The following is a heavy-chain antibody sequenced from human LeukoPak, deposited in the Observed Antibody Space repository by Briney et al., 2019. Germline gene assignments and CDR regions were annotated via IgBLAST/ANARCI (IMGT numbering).Heavy chain of an antibody. CDR1: GGSISSSSYY. CDR3: ARQPRHIGYFDY. CDR2: IYYSGST. V-gene: IGHV4-39*01. J-gene: IGHJ4*02. Sequence: PSETLSLTCTVSGGSISSSSYYWGWIRQPPGKGLEWIGSIYYSGSTYYNPSLKSRVTISVDTSKNQFSLKLSSVTAADTAVYYCARQPRHIGYFDYWGQGTLVTVSS.